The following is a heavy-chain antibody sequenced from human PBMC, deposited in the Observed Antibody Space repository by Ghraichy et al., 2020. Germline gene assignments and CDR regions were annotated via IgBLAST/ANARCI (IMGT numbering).Heavy chain of an antibody. V-gene: IGHV3-74*01. Sequence: GESLNISCAASGFSLTDSWMYWVRQVPGKGLVWVSHLSPAANIINYLESVRGRFTISRDTAQNTLFLQMDSLRVDDTAIYYCARGEFGLVDWGRGTRVTVSA. CDR1: GFSLTDSW. CDR2: LSPAANII. D-gene: IGHD3/OR15-3a*01. J-gene: IGHJ4*02. CDR3: ARGEFGLVD.